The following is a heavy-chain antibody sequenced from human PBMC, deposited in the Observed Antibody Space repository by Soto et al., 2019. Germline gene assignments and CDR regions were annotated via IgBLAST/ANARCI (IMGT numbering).Heavy chain of an antibody. Sequence: GGSLRLSCAASGFTFSSYWMSWVRQAPGKGLEWVANIKQDGSEKYYVDSVKGRFTISRDNAKNSLYLQMNSLRAEDTAVYYCARDCLATTVTPWRVYYYYYMDVWGKGTTVTVSS. CDR1: GFTFSSYW. J-gene: IGHJ6*03. CDR3: ARDCLATTVTPWRVYYYYYMDV. D-gene: IGHD4-17*01. CDR2: IKQDGSEK. V-gene: IGHV3-7*01.